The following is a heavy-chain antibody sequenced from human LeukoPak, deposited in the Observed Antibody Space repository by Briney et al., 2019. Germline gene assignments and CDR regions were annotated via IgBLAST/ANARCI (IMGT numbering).Heavy chain of an antibody. Sequence: GGSLRLSCAASGSTFNTYSMNWVRQAPGKGLEWVSYISSSSITIYYADSVKGRFTISRDNAKNSLYLQMNSLRAEDTAVYYCASDYMVRGVINYWGQGTLVTVSS. CDR2: ISSSSITI. V-gene: IGHV3-48*01. D-gene: IGHD3-10*01. CDR1: GSTFNTYS. CDR3: ASDYMVRGVINY. J-gene: IGHJ4*02.